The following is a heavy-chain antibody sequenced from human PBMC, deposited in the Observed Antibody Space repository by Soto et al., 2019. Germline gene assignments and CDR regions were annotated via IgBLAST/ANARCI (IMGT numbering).Heavy chain of an antibody. CDR1: GYTFTSSE. V-gene: IGHV1-8*01. CDR2: MNPNTGNS. J-gene: IGHJ4*02. Sequence: ASVKVSCKASGYTFTSSEINWVRQAPGGGREWMGWMNPNTGNSGFAQKFQGRVTMTSDTSISTAYMELSSLRSDDTAVYYCATPTPLRGAMITNINFDFWGQGTPVTVSS. D-gene: IGHD3-10*01. CDR3: ATPTPLRGAMITNINFDF.